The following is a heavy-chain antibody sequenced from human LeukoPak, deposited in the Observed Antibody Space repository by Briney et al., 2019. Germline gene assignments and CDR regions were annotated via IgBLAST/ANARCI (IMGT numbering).Heavy chain of an antibody. CDR1: GGSFSGYY. D-gene: IGHD6-19*01. CDR2: INHNGST. J-gene: IGHJ4*02. V-gene: IGHV4-34*01. CDR3: ARGGSGWYRAIDY. Sequence: SETLSLTCAVYGGSFSGYYWSWIRQPPGKGLEGIGEINHNGSTNYNPSLKSRVHISVDPSKNQFSLKLGSVTAADTAVYYCARGGSGWYRAIDYWGQGTLVTVSS.